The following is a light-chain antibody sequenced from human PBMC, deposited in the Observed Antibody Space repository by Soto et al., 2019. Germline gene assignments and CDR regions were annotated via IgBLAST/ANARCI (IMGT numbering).Light chain of an antibody. CDR3: QQYDDWPQLT. Sequence: EIAMTQSPVTLSVSPGERATLSCRASQSVGTNLAWYQQKPGQAPGLLISGASTRATGIPDRFSGSGSGTEFTLTISSLQSEDFAIYYCQQYDDWPQLTFGGGTKLEIK. CDR2: GAS. J-gene: IGKJ4*01. V-gene: IGKV3-15*01. CDR1: QSVGTN.